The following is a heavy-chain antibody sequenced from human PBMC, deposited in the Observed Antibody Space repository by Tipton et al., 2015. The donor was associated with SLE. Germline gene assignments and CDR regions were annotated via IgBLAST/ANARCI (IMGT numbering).Heavy chain of an antibody. CDR3: ARGGSSWPYYMDV. CDR1: GGSFNGYY. D-gene: IGHD6-13*01. V-gene: IGHV4-34*01. J-gene: IGHJ6*03. Sequence: LRLSCAVYGGSFNGYYWSWLRQPPGKGLDWIGEINHSGSTNYNPSLKSRVTISVDTSKNQFSLKLSSVTAADTAVYYCARGGSSWPYYMDVWGKGTTVTVSS. CDR2: INHSGST.